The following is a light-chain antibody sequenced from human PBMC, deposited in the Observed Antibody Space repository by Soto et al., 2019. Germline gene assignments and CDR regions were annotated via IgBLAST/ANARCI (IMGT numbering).Light chain of an antibody. V-gene: IGLV2-11*01. CDR3: CSYAGSYIFYV. Sequence: QSALTQPRSVSGSPGQSVTISCTGTSSDVGGYNYVSWYQQHPGKAPKLMIYDVSKLPSGVPYRFSGSKSGNTASLTISGIQAEDEGDYYCCSYAGSYIFYVFGTGTKLTVL. J-gene: IGLJ1*01. CDR2: DVS. CDR1: SSDVGGYNY.